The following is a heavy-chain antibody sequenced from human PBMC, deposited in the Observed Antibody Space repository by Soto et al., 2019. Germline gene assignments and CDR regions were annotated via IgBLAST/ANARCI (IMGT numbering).Heavy chain of an antibody. CDR1: GGTFSSYA. V-gene: IGHV1-69*13. Sequence: ASVKVSCKASGGTFSSYAISWVRQAPGQGLEWMGGIIPIFGTANYAQKFQGRVTITADESTSTAYMELSSLRSEDTAVYYCAREVSPRGHPLYYGMDVWGQGTTVIVSS. J-gene: IGHJ6*02. CDR2: IIPIFGTA. CDR3: AREVSPRGHPLYYGMDV. D-gene: IGHD3-10*01.